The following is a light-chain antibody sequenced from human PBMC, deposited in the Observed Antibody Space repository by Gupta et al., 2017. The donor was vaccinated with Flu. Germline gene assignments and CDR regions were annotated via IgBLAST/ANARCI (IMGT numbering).Light chain of an antibody. V-gene: IGLV1-47*01. Sequence: QSVLPQPPSASAPPGQRVTISCSGSSANIGSNYVYWYQQLPGTAPKLLIYRNNQRPSGVPDRFSGSKSGTSASLAISGLRSEDEADYYCAAWDDSLSGVVFGGGTKLTVL. CDR2: RNN. CDR3: AAWDDSLSGVV. J-gene: IGLJ2*01. CDR1: SANIGSNY.